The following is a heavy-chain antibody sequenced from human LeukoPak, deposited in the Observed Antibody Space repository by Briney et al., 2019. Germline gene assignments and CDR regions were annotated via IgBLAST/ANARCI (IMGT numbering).Heavy chain of an antibody. V-gene: IGHV1-2*04. Sequence: GASVKVSCKASGYTFTGYYMHWVRQAPGQGLEWMGWINPSSGGTNYAQKFQGWVTMTRDTSISTAYMELSRLRSDDTAVYYCARPHYYYGMDVWGQGTTVTVSS. CDR3: ARPHYYYGMDV. CDR1: GYTFTGYY. CDR2: INPSSGGT. J-gene: IGHJ6*02.